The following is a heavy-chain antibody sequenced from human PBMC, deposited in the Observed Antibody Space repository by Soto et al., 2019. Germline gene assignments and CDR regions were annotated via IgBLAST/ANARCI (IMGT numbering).Heavy chain of an antibody. CDR3: ARPRGAPGATPPYYMDA. J-gene: IGHJ6*03. CDR1: GFTFGSYS. V-gene: IGHV3-48*01. CDR2: ISSTSGTI. D-gene: IGHD2-2*01. Sequence: GESLKISCAASGFTFGSYSMSWVRQAPGKGLEWISYISSTSGTIDYADSVKGRFTISRDNAKNSLYLQMNSLRAEDTAVYYCARPRGAPGATPPYYMDAWGKGTTVTVSS.